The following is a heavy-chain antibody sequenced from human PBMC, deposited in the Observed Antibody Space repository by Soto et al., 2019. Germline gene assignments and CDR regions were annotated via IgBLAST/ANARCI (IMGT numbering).Heavy chain of an antibody. CDR2: INSDGSST. Sequence: GSLRLSCASSGFTFSSYWMHWVRQAPGKGLVWVSRINSDGSSTSYADSVKGRFTISRDNAKNTLYLQMNSLRAEDTAVYYCARDYYYYGMDVWGQGTTVTVSS. J-gene: IGHJ6*02. CDR3: ARDYYYYGMDV. V-gene: IGHV3-74*01. CDR1: GFTFSSYW.